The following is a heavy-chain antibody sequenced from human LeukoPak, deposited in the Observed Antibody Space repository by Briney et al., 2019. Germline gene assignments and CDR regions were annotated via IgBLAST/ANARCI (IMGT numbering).Heavy chain of an antibody. V-gene: IGHV1-2*02. Sequence: ASVKVSCKASGYTFTGYYMHWVRQAPGQGLEWMGWINPNSGGTNYAQKFQGRVTMTRDTSTSTAYMELRSLRSDDTAVYYCARDRIAAAGTRIDYWGQGTMVTVSS. J-gene: IGHJ4*02. CDR1: GYTFTGYY. D-gene: IGHD6-13*01. CDR3: ARDRIAAAGTRIDY. CDR2: INPNSGGT.